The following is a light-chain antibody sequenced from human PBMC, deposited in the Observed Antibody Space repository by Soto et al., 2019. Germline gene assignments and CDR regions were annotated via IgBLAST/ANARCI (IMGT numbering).Light chain of an antibody. J-gene: IGKJ1*01. CDR1: QSVSSN. CDR2: GAS. CDR3: QQHQSYST. V-gene: IGKV3-15*01. Sequence: EIVMTQSPATLSVSPGERATLSCRASQSVSSNLAWYQQKPGQAPRLLIYGASSRATGVPARFSGSGSGTEFTLTISSLQPDDFATYYCQQHQSYSTFGQGTKVDIK.